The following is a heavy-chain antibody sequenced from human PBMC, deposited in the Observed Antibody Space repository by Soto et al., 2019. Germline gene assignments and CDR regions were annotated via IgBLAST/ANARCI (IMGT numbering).Heavy chain of an antibody. Sequence: GGSLRLSCAASGFTFSSYAMSWVRQAPGKGLEWVSAISGSGGSTYYADSVKGRFTISRDNSKNTLYLQMNSLRAEDTAVYYCAMIFGVDILKDAFDIWGQGTMVTVSS. CDR3: AMIFGVDILKDAFDI. J-gene: IGHJ3*02. V-gene: IGHV3-23*01. D-gene: IGHD3-3*01. CDR1: GFTFSSYA. CDR2: ISGSGGST.